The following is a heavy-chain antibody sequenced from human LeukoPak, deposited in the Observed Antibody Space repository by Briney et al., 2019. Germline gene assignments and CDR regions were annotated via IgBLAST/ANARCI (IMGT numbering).Heavy chain of an antibody. Sequence: GGSLRLSCAASGFTFSSYGMHWVRQAPGKGLVWVSRINSDGSSTSYADSVKGRFTISRDNAKNTLYLQMNSLRAEDTAVYYCARDPSWIRGLMDYWGQGTLVTVSS. V-gene: IGHV3-74*01. CDR3: ARDPSWIRGLMDY. CDR1: GFTFSSYG. CDR2: INSDGSST. D-gene: IGHD5-18*01. J-gene: IGHJ4*02.